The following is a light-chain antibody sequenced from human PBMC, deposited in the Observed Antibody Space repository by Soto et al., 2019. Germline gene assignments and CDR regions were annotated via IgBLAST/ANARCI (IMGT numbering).Light chain of an antibody. V-gene: IGKV1-8*01. CDR2: ATS. Sequence: AIRMTQSPSSLSASTGDRVTITCRASQHVSSYLAWFQQKPGKAPKLLIYATSTLQTGVPSRFSGSGSGTNFTLTISCLQSEDFATYFCQQYYDYPWTFGQGTKVEIK. CDR3: QQYYDYPWT. J-gene: IGKJ1*01. CDR1: QHVSSY.